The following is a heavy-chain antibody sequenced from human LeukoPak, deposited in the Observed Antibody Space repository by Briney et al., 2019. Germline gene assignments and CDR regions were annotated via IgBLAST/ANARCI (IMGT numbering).Heavy chain of an antibody. J-gene: IGHJ4*02. CDR2: ISGGTT. CDR3: SRCSGWLSVY. CDR1: GFTFGDYL. Sequence: GGSLRLSCTASGFTFGDYLMSWFRQAPGKGLEWIGFISGGTTEYAASVKGRFTISRDDSTSIAYLQMSSLTTEDTAVYYCSRCSGWLSVYWGQGTLVTVSS. V-gene: IGHV3-49*03. D-gene: IGHD6-19*01.